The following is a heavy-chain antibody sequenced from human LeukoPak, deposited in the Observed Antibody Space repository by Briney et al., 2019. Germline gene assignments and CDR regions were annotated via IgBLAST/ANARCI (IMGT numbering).Heavy chain of an antibody. CDR1: GGSISSYY. CDR2: IYYSGST. CDR3: ARDSRKLGFLGIDGFDI. D-gene: IGHD3-3*01. Sequence: ASETLSLTCTVSGGSISSYYWSWIRQPPGKGLEWIGYIYYSGSTNYNPSLKSRVTISVDTSKNQFSLKLSSVTAADTAVYYCARDSRKLGFLGIDGFDIWGQGTMVTVSS. V-gene: IGHV4-59*01. J-gene: IGHJ3*02.